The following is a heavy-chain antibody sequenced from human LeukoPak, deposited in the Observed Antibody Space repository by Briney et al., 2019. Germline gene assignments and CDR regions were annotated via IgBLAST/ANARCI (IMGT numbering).Heavy chain of an antibody. Sequence: SETLSLTCTVSGGSISSYYWSWIRQPPGKGLEWIGYIYYSGSTNYNPSLKSRVTISVDTSKNQFSLKLRSMTAAGTAVYYCARGYGSRSADAFDIWGQGTMVTVSS. V-gene: IGHV4-59*12. CDR2: IYYSGST. J-gene: IGHJ3*02. CDR1: GGSISSYY. CDR3: ARGYGSRSADAFDI. D-gene: IGHD3-10*01.